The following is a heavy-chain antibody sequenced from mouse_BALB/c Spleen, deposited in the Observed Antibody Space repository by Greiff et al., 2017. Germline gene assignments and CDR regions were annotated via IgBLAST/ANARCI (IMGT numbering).Heavy chain of an antibody. D-gene: IGHD2-1*01. CDR2: IWSGGST. CDR3: ASYGNPAWFAY. CDR1: GFSLTSYG. Sequence: VQLQQSGPGLVQPSQSLSITCTVSGFSLTSYGVHWVRQSPGKGLEWLGVIWSGGSTDYNAAFISRLSISKDNSKSQVFFKMNSLQADDTAIYYCASYGNPAWFAYWGQGTLVTVSA. V-gene: IGHV2-4-1*01. J-gene: IGHJ3*01.